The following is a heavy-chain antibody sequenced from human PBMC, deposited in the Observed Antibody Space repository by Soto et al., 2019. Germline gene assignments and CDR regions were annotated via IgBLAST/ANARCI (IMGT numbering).Heavy chain of an antibody. CDR3: ARFFAAGTRGYLDS. V-gene: IGHV3-23*01. Sequence: EVQLLESGGGLVQPGGSLRLSCAASGFIFSSYAMSWVRQAPGKGLEWVSAMSGSGDNAYYADSVKGRFTIARGNSKNLLTLQMKSLXXXXXAIYYCARFFAAGTRGYLDSWGQGTLVTVSS. CDR2: MSGSGDNA. J-gene: IGHJ4*02. CDR1: GFIFSSYA. D-gene: IGHD3-3*01.